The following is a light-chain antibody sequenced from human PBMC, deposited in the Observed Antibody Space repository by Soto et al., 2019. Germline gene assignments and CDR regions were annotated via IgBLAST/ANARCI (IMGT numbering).Light chain of an antibody. J-gene: IGKJ1*01. Sequence: IVLTQSPGTLSLSPGERDTLSCRASQTINSNYLVWFQQKPGQAPRLLIYGASSRATGIPDRFSGSGSGTDFTLTISSLEPEDFAVYYCQQCDRSPWTFGQGTKVDIK. V-gene: IGKV3-20*01. CDR1: QTINSNY. CDR2: GAS. CDR3: QQCDRSPWT.